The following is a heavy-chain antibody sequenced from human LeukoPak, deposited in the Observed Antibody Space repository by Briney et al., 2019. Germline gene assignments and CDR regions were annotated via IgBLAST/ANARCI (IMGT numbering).Heavy chain of an antibody. J-gene: IGHJ3*01. Sequence: SETLSLTCTVSGGSISGYYWSWIRQPAGKGLEWIGRIYTSGNTNYNPSLKSRLTMSVDTSRNQFSLKLSSVTAADTAVYYCARQSDSSGYYYLGAFDFWGQGTMVTVSS. D-gene: IGHD3-22*01. CDR3: ARQSDSSGYYYLGAFDF. CDR1: GGSISGYY. CDR2: IYTSGNT. V-gene: IGHV4-4*07.